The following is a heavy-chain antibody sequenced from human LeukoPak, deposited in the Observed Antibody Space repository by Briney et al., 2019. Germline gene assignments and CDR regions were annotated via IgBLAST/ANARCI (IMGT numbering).Heavy chain of an antibody. Sequence: GGSLRLSCANSRFTFSSDAMYWVRQAPGKGLEWGSSISGSGGSTYYADSVRGRFTISRDNSKNTLYLQMNSLRAEDTAVYSCAKDPRGSHNWLDPWGQGTLVTVSS. J-gene: IGHJ5*02. CDR1: RFTFSSDA. CDR3: AKDPRGSHNWLDP. D-gene: IGHD3-10*01. CDR2: ISGSGGST. V-gene: IGHV3-23*01.